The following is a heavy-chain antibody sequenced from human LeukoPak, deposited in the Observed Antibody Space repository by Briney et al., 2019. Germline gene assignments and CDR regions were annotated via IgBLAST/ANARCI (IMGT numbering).Heavy chain of an antibody. CDR2: IYHSGST. J-gene: IGHJ4*02. CDR3: ARGGGYDYPPLFFLDY. CDR1: GYSISSGYY. Sequence: SETLSLTCTVSGYSISSGYYWGWIRQPPGKGLEWIGSIYHSGSTYYNPSLKSRVTIPVDTSKNQFSLKLSSVTAADTAVYYCARGGGYDYPPLFFLDYWGQGTLVTVSS. V-gene: IGHV4-38-2*02. D-gene: IGHD5-12*01.